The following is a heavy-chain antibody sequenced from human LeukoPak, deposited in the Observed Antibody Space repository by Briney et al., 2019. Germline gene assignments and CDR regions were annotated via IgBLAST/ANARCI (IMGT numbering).Heavy chain of an antibody. J-gene: IGHJ5*02. Sequence: SQTLPLTCAVSGDSISSGDYSWSWIRQPSGKGLEWIGYIFHSGHSFYNPSLKSRITISVDKSKNQFSLRLTSVTAADTAVYYCARELWFVNAPGSWFDPWGQGTLVTVSS. V-gene: IGHV4-30-2*01. CDR2: IFHSGHS. D-gene: IGHD3-10*01. CDR3: ARELWFVNAPGSWFDP. CDR1: GDSISSGDYS.